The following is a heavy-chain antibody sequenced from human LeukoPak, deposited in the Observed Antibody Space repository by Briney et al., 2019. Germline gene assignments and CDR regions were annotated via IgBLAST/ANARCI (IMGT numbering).Heavy chain of an antibody. CDR3: ARDPGYYYYYYMDV. V-gene: IGHV3-7*01. CDR2: IKQDGSEK. D-gene: IGHD1-1*01. J-gene: IGHJ6*03. CDR1: GFTFSRYW. Sequence: GGSLRLSCAASGFTFSRYWMSWVRQAPGKGLEWGADIKQDGSEKYYVDSVKGRFTISRDNAKNSLYLQMNSLRAEDTAVYYCARDPGYYYYYYMDVRGKGTTVTVSS.